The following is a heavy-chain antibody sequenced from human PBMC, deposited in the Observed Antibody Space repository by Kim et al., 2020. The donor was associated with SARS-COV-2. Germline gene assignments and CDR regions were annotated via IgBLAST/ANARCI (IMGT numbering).Heavy chain of an antibody. CDR1: GFTFSSYG. J-gene: IGHJ6*02. CDR2: IWYDGSNK. CDR3: AKDKKTGYSSSWYHSLDGRTTYYYYGMDV. D-gene: IGHD6-13*01. V-gene: IGHV3-33*06. Sequence: GGSLRLSCAASGFTFSSYGMHWVRQAPGKGLEWVAVIWYDGSNKYYADSVKGRFTISRDNSKNTLYLQMNSLRAEDTAVYYCAKDKKTGYSSSWYHSLDGRTTYYYYGMDVWGQGTTVTVSS.